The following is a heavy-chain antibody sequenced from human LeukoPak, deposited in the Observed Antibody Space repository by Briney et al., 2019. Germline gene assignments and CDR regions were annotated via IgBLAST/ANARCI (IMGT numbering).Heavy chain of an antibody. Sequence: ASVKVSCKASGYTFTSYGISWVRQAPGQGLAWMGWISAYNGNTNYAQKLQGRVTMTTDTSTSTAYMELRSLRSDDTAVYYCARALGYCSSTSCYLNWFDPWGQGTLVTVSS. CDR2: ISAYNGNT. CDR3: ARALGYCSSTSCYLNWFDP. CDR1: GYTFTSYG. J-gene: IGHJ5*02. D-gene: IGHD2-2*01. V-gene: IGHV1-18*01.